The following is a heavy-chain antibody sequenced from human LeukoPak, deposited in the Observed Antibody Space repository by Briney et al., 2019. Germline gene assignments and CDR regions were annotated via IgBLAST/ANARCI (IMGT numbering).Heavy chain of an antibody. CDR2: ISGGGDA. CDR1: EFPFNRFA. J-gene: IGHJ4*02. CDR3: AKEGITGADS. V-gene: IGHV3-23*01. Sequence: GGSLTLSCTASEFPFNRFAMSWVRQAPGQGLAWVSAISGGGDAHYADSVKGRFTISRDNSKNTLLLHMNNLTADDTALYYCAKEGITGADSWGQGTLVSVSS.